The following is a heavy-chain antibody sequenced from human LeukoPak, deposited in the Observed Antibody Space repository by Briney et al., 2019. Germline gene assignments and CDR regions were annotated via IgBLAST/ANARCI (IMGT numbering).Heavy chain of an antibody. J-gene: IGHJ4*02. CDR3: ARQLYDSSGYPFDY. Sequence: SETLSLTCTVSGASITTYYWSWIRQPPGKGLEWIGYINHSGSTKYNPSLKSRVTISVDTSKNQFSLRLSSVTAADTAVYYCARQLYDSSGYPFDYWGQGTLVTVSS. CDR2: INHSGST. D-gene: IGHD3-22*01. V-gene: IGHV4-59*08. CDR1: GASITTYY.